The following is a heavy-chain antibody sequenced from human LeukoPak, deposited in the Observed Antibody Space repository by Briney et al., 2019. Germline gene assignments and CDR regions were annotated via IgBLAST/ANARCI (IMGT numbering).Heavy chain of an antibody. D-gene: IGHD3-22*01. CDR3: ARGSRYYDSSGYYFDY. J-gene: IGHJ4*02. CDR1: GYTFTGYY. CDR2: INPNSGGT. Sequence: ASVKVSCKASGYTFTGYYMHWVRQAPGQGLEWMGWINPNSGGTNYAQKFQGRVTMTRDTSISTAYMELSRLRSDDTAVYYCARGSRYYDSSGYYFDYWGQGTLVTVSS. V-gene: IGHV1-2*02.